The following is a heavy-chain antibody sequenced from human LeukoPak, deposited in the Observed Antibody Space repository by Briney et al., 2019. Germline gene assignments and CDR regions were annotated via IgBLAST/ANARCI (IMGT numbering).Heavy chain of an antibody. CDR2: MNPNSGNT. D-gene: IGHD1-14*01. Sequence: ASVKVSCKASGYTFTSYDINWVRQATGQGLEWMGWMNPNSGNTNYAQKFQGRVTITRNTSISTAYMEMSSLRSEDTAVYFCARRRVGTHFDYWGQGTLVTVSS. CDR3: ARRRVGTHFDY. J-gene: IGHJ4*02. V-gene: IGHV1-8*03. CDR1: GYTFTSYD.